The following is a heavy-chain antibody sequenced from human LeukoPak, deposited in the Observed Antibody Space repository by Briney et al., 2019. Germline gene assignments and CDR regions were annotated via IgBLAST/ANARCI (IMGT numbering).Heavy chain of an antibody. J-gene: IGHJ4*02. CDR2: IKRKTDGGTT. Sequence: PGGSLRLSCAASGFTFSNAWMSWVRQAPGKGLEWVGRIKRKTDGGTTDYAAPVKGRFTISRDDSKNTLYLQMNGLKSEDTAVYYCITGTGTTDFDYWGQGTLVTVSS. CDR1: GFTFSNAW. D-gene: IGHD1-1*01. V-gene: IGHV3-15*01. CDR3: ITGTGTTDFDY.